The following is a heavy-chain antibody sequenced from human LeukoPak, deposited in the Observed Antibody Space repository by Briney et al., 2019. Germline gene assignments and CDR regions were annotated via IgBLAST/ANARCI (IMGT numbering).Heavy chain of an antibody. D-gene: IGHD2-2*01. CDR2: MNPNSGKT. V-gene: IGHV1-8*03. CDR1: GYTFTIYD. Sequence: ASVKVSCKASGYTFTIYDINWVRQATGQGLEWMGWMNPNSGKTGYAQKFQGRVTITRNTSISTAYMELSSLRSEDTAVYYCARGYXXSTSCHFDYWGQGTLVTVSS. J-gene: IGHJ4*02. CDR3: ARGYXXSTSCHFDY.